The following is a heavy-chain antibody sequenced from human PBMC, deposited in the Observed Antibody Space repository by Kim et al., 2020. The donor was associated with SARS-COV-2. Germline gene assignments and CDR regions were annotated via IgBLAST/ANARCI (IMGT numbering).Heavy chain of an antibody. V-gene: IGHV1-2*02. CDR2: INPNSGGT. CDR3: ARDRPIAARPGWAPFDP. J-gene: IGHJ5*02. D-gene: IGHD6-6*01. CDR1: GYTFTGYY. Sequence: ASVKVSCKASGYTFTGYYMHWVRQAPGQGLEWMGWINPNSGGTNYAQKFQGRVTMTRDTSISTAYMELSRLRSDDTAVYYCARDRPIAARPGWAPFDPWGQGTLVTVSS.